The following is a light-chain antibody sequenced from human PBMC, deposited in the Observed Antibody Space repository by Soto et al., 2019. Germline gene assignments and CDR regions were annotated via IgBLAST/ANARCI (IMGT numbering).Light chain of an antibody. Sequence: EIVLTQSPGTLSLSPGERTTLSCRASQSVGSNYLAWYQQTPAQAPRLIIYGASSRASGIPDRFSGSGSGADFTLTISRLGAEDFAVYYCQQYGSSPRTLGQGTKVDI. CDR1: QSVGSNY. V-gene: IGKV3-20*01. CDR2: GAS. CDR3: QQYGSSPRT. J-gene: IGKJ1*01.